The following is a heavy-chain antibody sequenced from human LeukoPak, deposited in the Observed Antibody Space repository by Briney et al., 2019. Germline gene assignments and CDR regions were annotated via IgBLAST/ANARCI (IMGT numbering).Heavy chain of an antibody. Sequence: GGSLRLSCAASGFTFSSYWMSWVRQAPGKGLEWVANIKQDGSEKYYVDSVKGRFTISRDNAKNSLYLQMNSLRAEDTAVYYCARAAPGPLYYYYYMDVWGKGTTVTVSS. CDR1: GFTFSSYW. CDR2: IKQDGSEK. V-gene: IGHV3-7*01. CDR3: ARAAPGPLYYYYYMDV. J-gene: IGHJ6*03.